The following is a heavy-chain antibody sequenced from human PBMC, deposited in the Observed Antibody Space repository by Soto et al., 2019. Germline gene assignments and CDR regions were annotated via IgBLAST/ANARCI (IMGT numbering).Heavy chain of an antibody. Sequence: SETLSLTCTVSGGSISSGDYYWSWIRQPPGKGLEWIGCIYYSGSTYYNPSLKSRVTISVDTSKNQFSLKLSSVTAADTAVYYCARIARDGYNTYFQHWGQGTLVTVSS. CDR2: IYYSGST. D-gene: IGHD5-12*01. CDR1: GGSISSGDYY. CDR3: ARIARDGYNTYFQH. V-gene: IGHV4-30-4*01. J-gene: IGHJ1*01.